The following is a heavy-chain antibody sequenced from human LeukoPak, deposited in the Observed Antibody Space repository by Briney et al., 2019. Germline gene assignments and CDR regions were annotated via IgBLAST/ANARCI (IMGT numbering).Heavy chain of an antibody. Sequence: SETLSLTCTVSGYSISSGYYWGWIRQPPGKGLEWIGNIFHSGSSYYNPSLKSRVTMSVDTSKNQFSLNLSSVTAADTAVYYCARVFSVAGTFDYWGQGTLVTVSS. D-gene: IGHD6-19*01. V-gene: IGHV4-38-2*02. J-gene: IGHJ4*02. CDR1: GYSISSGYY. CDR3: ARVFSVAGTFDY. CDR2: IFHSGSS.